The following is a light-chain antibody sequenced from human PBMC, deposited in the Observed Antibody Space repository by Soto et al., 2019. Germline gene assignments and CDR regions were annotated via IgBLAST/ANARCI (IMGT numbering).Light chain of an antibody. CDR1: QDISNH. CDR3: QQINSYPVT. J-gene: IGKJ4*01. CDR2: SAS. V-gene: IGKV1-9*01. Sequence: DIQLTQSPAFLSTSVGDKVTITCRASQDISNHLAWYQQKPGKAPNLLVYSASTLQSGVPSRFSGSGSGTEFTHTISSLQPEDFATYFCQQINSYPVTFGGGTKVEIE.